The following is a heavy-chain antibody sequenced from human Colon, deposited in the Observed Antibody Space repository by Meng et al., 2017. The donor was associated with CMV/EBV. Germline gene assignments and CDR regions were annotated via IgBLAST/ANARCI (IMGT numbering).Heavy chain of an antibody. CDR2: VYYTGTT. D-gene: IGHD5-12*01. J-gene: IGHJ3*01. CDR3: TRRGTGGYDSVRAFDV. Sequence: SETLSLTCTVSGGSISSNPYFWDWIRQPPGQGPEWIGTVYYTGTTSYNPSLESRVTISADTSKNQFSLNLTSVTAADTAIYYCTRRGTGGYDSVRAFDVWGQGTMVTVSS. CDR1: GGSISSNPYF. V-gene: IGHV4-39*07.